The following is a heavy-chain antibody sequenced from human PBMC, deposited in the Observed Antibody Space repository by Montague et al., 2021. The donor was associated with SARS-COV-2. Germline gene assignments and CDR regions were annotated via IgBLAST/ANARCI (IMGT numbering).Heavy chain of an antibody. CDR2: IYTSGST. CDR1: GGSISSGSYY. J-gene: IGHJ4*02. D-gene: IGHD3-22*01. Sequence: TLSPTCTVSGGSISSGSYYWSWIRQPAGKGLEWIGRIYTSGSTNYNPSLKSRVTISLDTSKNQFSLKLSSVTAADTAVYYCARGRLYYDSSGYYFDYWGQGTLVTVSS. CDR3: ARGRLYYDSSGYYFDY. V-gene: IGHV4-61*02.